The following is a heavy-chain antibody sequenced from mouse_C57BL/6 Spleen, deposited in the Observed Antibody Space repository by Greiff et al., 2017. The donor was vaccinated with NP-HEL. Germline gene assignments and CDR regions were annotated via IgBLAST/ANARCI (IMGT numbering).Heavy chain of an antibody. CDR3: ARRTAQATFDY. CDR1: GYTFTDYY. J-gene: IGHJ2*01. V-gene: IGHV1-19*01. CDR2: INPYNGGT. D-gene: IGHD3-2*02. Sequence: SGPVLVKPGASVKMSCKASGYTFTDYYMNWVKQSHGKSLEWIGVINPYNGGTSYNQKFKGKATLTVDKSSSTAYMELNSLTSEDSAVYYCARRTAQATFDYWGQGTTLTVSS.